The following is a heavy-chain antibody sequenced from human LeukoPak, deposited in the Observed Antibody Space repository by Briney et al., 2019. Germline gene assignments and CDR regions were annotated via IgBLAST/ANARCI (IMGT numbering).Heavy chain of an antibody. J-gene: IGHJ4*02. Sequence: SETLSLTCTVSGGSLSSGDYYWSWLRQPPGMGLEWIGYIYYSGSTYYNPSLKSRVTISVDTSKNQFSLKLSAVTAADTAVYYCARVTTVMLIDCWGQGSLVTVSA. D-gene: IGHD4-17*01. V-gene: IGHV4-30-4*01. CDR1: GGSLSSGDYY. CDR3: ARVTTVMLIDC. CDR2: IYYSGST.